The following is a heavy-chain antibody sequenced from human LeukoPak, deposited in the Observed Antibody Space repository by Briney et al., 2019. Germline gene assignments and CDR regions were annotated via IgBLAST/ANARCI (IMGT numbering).Heavy chain of an antibody. CDR2: IRYDGSNE. V-gene: IGHV3-30*02. D-gene: IGHD5-18*01. J-gene: IGHJ4*02. CDR3: AKGDVDTAMAKDY. Sequence: GGSLRLSCAASGFTFSSYGMHWVRQAPGKGLEWVTFIRYDGSNEYFADSVKGRFTISRDNSKNTLYLQMNSLRAEDTAVYYCAKGDVDTAMAKDYWGQGTLVTVSS. CDR1: GFTFSSYG.